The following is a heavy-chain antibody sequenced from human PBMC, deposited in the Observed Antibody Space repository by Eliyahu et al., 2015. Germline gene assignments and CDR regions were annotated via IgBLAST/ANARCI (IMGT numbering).Heavy chain of an antibody. D-gene: IGHD3-22*01. J-gene: IGHJ3*02. CDR3: ACNGVVVITDDAFDI. V-gene: IGHV3-21*01. CDR2: ISSSSSYI. CDR1: GFTXSSYS. Sequence: EVQLVESGGGLVKPGGSLRLSCAASGFTXSSYSMNWVRQAPGKGLEWVSSISSSSSYIYYADSVKGRFTISRDNAKNSLYLQMNSLRAEDTAVYYCACNGVVVITDDAFDIWGQGTMVTVSS.